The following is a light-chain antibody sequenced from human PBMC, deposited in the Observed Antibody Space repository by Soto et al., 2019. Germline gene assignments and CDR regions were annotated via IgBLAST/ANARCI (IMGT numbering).Light chain of an antibody. CDR2: GAS. CDR3: QQSRDSLAT. CDR1: QSVISTY. V-gene: IGKV3-20*01. J-gene: IGKJ1*01. Sequence: EIVLTQSPGTLSLSPGERATLSCRASQSVISTYLAWYQQKPGQAPRLLIYGASSRATGIPDRFSGSGSGTDFNLTINRLEPEDLAVYYCQQSRDSLATFGQGTKVEIK.